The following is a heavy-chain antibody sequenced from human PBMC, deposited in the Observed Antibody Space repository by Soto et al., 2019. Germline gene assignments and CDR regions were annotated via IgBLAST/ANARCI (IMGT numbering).Heavy chain of an antibody. J-gene: IGHJ6*02. CDR1: GYTFTSNA. CDR3: TRGGGSNYYGLDV. D-gene: IGHD3-10*01. V-gene: IGHV1-18*01. Sequence: ASVKVSCKASGYTFTSNAFTWVRQAPGQGLEWMGWISADNGDTNYAQKFQGRATLTTDTSTSTAYMELRSLTSDDTAVYYCTRGGGSNYYGLDVWGQGTTVTVSS. CDR2: ISADNGDT.